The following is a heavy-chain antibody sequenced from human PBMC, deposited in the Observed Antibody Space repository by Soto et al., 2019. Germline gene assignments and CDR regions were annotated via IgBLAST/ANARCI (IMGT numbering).Heavy chain of an antibody. D-gene: IGHD3-10*01. CDR1: GFTFSSYA. J-gene: IGHJ6*02. CDR3: AKAPGGAYYYGMDV. V-gene: IGHV3-23*01. Sequence: EVQLLESGGGLVQPGGSLRLSCAASGFTFSSYAMSWVRQAPGKGLEWVSAISGSGGSTYYADSVKGRFTISRDNSKNTLYLKMNSLRAEDTAVYYCAKAPGGAYYYGMDVWGQGTTVTVSS. CDR2: ISGSGGST.